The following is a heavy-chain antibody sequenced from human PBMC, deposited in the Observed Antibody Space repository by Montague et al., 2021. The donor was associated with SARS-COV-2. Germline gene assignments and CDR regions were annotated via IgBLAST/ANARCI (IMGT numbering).Heavy chain of an antibody. CDR2: TYYRTKWYN. CDR1: GDSVARNSAT. CDR3: TSGREGNYNVMDV. Sequence: CAISGDSVARNSATWNWLRQSPSRGLEWLGRTYYRTKWYNDYAVSVRGRVTINPDTSKNQFSLQLSSVTPEDTAIYYCTSGREGNYNVMDVWGQGTTVTVSS. D-gene: IGHD1-1*01. J-gene: IGHJ6*02. V-gene: IGHV6-1*01.